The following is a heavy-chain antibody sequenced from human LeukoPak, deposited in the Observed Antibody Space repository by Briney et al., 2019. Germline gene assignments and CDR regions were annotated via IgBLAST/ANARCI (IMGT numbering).Heavy chain of an antibody. CDR2: IKKDGSEK. V-gene: IGHV3-7*01. CDR3: ARHLSGVTGYTYGRGIDY. J-gene: IGHJ4*02. Sequence: GGSLRLSCAASGFTFSSYSMNWVRQAPGKGLEWVANIKKDGSEKYYADSVKGRFTISRDNAKTSLYLQMISLRAEDTAVYYCARHLSGVTGYTYGRGIDYWGQGTLVTVSS. CDR1: GFTFSSYS. D-gene: IGHD5-18*01.